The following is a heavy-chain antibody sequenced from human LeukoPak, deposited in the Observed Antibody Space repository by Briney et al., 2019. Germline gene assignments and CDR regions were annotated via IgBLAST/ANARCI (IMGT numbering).Heavy chain of an antibody. V-gene: IGHV1-8*02. J-gene: IGHJ4*02. CDR1: GYTFTGYY. CDR3: ASNPPNTGDFYY. D-gene: IGHD1-1*01. CDR2: MSPNSGDT. Sequence: GASVKVSCKASGYTFTGYYMHWLRQAPGQGLEWMGWMSPNSGDTGYAQKFQGRVSMTRDIFKSTAYMELSSLRSEDTAIYYCASNPPNTGDFYYWGLGTLVTVSS.